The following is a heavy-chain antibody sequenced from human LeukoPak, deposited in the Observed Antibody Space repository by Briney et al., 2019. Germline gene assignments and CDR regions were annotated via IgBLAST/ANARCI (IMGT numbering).Heavy chain of an antibody. Sequence: PSETLSLTCTVSGGSISSSSYYWGWIRQPPGKGLEWIGSIYYSGSTYYNPSLKSRVTISVDTSKNQFSLKLSSVTAADTAVYYCARDQTTGTSRDAFDIWGQGTMVTVSS. CDR3: ARDQTTGTSRDAFDI. CDR2: IYYSGST. CDR1: GGSISSSSYY. V-gene: IGHV4-39*07. J-gene: IGHJ3*02. D-gene: IGHD1-1*01.